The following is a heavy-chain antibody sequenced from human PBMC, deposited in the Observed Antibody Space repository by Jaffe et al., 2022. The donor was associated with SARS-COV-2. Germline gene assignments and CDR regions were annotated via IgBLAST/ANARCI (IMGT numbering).Heavy chain of an antibody. CDR1: GDSLSSYY. V-gene: IGHV4-59*01. CDR2: IYYNGDS. CDR3: ARLTTEADDYNNYHYVMDV. D-gene: IGHD4-4*01. J-gene: IGHJ6*02. Sequence: QVQLQESGPGLVKPSETLSLTCTVSGDSLSSYYWSWIRQPPGKGLEWIGYIYYNGDSDYDPSVKSRVTLSVDTSKNQFSLMLSSVTAADTAVYFCARLTTEADDYNNYHYVMDVWGQGTTVTVSS.